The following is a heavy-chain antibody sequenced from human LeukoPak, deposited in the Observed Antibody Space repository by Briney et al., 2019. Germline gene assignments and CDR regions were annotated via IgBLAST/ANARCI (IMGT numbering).Heavy chain of an antibody. J-gene: IGHJ4*02. CDR2: MIQSGSS. CDR1: GGAFSDYY. Sequence: SETLSLTCGVSGGAFSDYYWSWIRQAPGKGLEWIGEMIQSGSSNYNPSLRSRVTISGDTSRNQFSLKLNSLTAADTAIYYCARGNIVATILGGLHGTTAFDFWGQGILVTVSS. V-gene: IGHV4-34*01. D-gene: IGHD5-12*01. CDR3: ARGNIVATILGGLHGTTAFDF.